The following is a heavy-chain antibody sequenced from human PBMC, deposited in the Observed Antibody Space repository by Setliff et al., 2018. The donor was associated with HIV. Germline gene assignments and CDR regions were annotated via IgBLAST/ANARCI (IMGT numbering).Heavy chain of an antibody. CDR2: LSPDNANT. V-gene: IGHV1-2*02. D-gene: IGHD2-21*01. Sequence: GASVKVSCKSSGYTFTDYFMHWVRQAPGQGLEWMGWLSPDNANTRISQRFRGSVTMTRDRSINTAYMEFSGLTSDDTAVYYCATAGVLADPLFPLYVHDFYDHWGQGTLVTVSS. J-gene: IGHJ5*02. CDR3: ATAGVLADPLFPLYVHDFYDH. CDR1: GYTFTDYF.